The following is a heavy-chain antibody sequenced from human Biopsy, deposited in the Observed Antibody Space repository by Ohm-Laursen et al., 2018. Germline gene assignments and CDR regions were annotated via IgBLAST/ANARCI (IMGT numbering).Heavy chain of an antibody. CDR2: INQSGST. D-gene: IGHD5-12*01. CDR3: ARGSGYFKLDV. CDR1: GESSSGYF. J-gene: IGHJ6*02. Sequence: TLSLTCAVTGESSSGYFWNWIRQPPGQGLEWIGEINQSGSTKYNPSLKRRATLSADSSNSQFSLRLTSVTAADTAIYYCARGSGYFKLDVWGQGTTVTVSS. V-gene: IGHV4-34*01.